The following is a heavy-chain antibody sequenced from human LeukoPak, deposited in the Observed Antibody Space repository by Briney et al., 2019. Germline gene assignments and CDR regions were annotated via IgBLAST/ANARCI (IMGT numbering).Heavy chain of an antibody. Sequence: PGRSLRLSCAASGFTFSSYGMHCVXQAPGXXLEWVAFIAEDGSNEKYTDSVKGRSTISRDNSNNTLYLRMNGLRAEDTGVYYCAKDRETTSSGTFDYWGQGTLVTVSS. CDR2: IAEDGSNE. CDR3: AKDRETTSSGTFDY. V-gene: IGHV3-30*18. CDR1: GFTFSSYG. J-gene: IGHJ4*02. D-gene: IGHD1-1*01.